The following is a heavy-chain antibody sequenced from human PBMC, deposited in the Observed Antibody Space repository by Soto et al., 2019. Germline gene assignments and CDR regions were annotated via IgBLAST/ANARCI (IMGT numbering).Heavy chain of an antibody. D-gene: IGHD2-15*01. J-gene: IGHJ4*02. CDR1: GFTFDDYA. CDR2: ISWNSGSI. CDR3: AKDIEDYSSGYFDY. Sequence: PGGSLRLSCAAPGFTFDDYAMHWVRQAPGKGLEWVSGISWNSGSIGYADSVKGRFTISRDNAKNSLYLQMNSLRAEDTALYYCAKDIEDYSSGYFDYWGQGTLVTVSS. V-gene: IGHV3-9*01.